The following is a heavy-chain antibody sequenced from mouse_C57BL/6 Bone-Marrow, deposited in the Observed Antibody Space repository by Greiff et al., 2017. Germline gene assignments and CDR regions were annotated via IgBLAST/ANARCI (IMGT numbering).Heavy chain of an antibody. J-gene: IGHJ1*03. CDR1: GYTFTSYG. CDR3: AKYYDSSSYDWYFDV. Sequence: QVQLQQSGAELARPGASVKLSCKASGYTFTSYGISWVKQRTGQGLEWIGEIYPRSGNTSYTEKFTGKATLTAHNSSRTASMALRSLTAADSAVYFGAKYYDSSSYDWYFDVWGTGTTVTVSS. V-gene: IGHV1-81*01. CDR2: IYPRSGNT. D-gene: IGHD1-1*01.